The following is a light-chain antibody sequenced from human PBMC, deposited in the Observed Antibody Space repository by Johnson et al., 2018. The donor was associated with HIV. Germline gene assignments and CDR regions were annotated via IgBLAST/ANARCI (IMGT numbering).Light chain of an antibody. CDR1: SSNIGNDS. CDR3: GTWDSRLSAYV. J-gene: IGLJ1*01. CDR2: ENN. V-gene: IGLV1-51*02. Sequence: QSVLTQPPSVSAAPGQKVTISCSGSSSNIGNDSVSWYQQLPGTAPELLIYENNKRPSGIPDRFSGSKSGTSASLGITGLQTGDAADYYCGTWDSRLSAYVFGTGTKVTVL.